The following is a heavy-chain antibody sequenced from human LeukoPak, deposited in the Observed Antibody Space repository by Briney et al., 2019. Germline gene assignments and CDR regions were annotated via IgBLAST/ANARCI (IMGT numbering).Heavy chain of an antibody. CDR3: ARAITILPYYFDY. CDR2: INPNSGGT. J-gene: IGHJ4*02. V-gene: IGHV1-2*02. CDR1: GYTFTGYY. D-gene: IGHD3-3*01. Sequence: GASVKVSCKASGYTFTGYYMHWVRQAPGQGLEWMGWINPNSGGTNYAQKFQGRVTMTRDTSISTAYMELSRLRSDDTAVYYCARAITILPYYFDYWGQGTLVTVSS.